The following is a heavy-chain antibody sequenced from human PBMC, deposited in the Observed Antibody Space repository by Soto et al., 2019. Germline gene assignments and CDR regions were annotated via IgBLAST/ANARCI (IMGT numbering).Heavy chain of an antibody. CDR3: AKRPCDYGEGWMDY. D-gene: IGHD4-17*01. V-gene: IGHV3-30*18. Sequence: QVQLVESGGGVVQPGRSLRLSCAASGFTFSSFAMHWVRQAPGKGLEWVAIISYDGSNKYYADSVKGRFTISRDNSKNSRYLQMSSLRAEDTAGYYCAKRPCDYGEGWMDYWGQGTLVTVSS. CDR1: GFTFSSFA. CDR2: ISYDGSNK. J-gene: IGHJ4*02.